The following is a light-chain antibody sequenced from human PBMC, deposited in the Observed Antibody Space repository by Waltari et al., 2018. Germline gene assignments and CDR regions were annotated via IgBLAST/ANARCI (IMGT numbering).Light chain of an antibody. V-gene: IGKV3-11*01. CDR2: DTS. Sequence: EIVLTQSPATLSLSPAERATLTCRASQSISNYLAWYQQKRGQAPRLLLYDTSNRATGIPARFSGSGSGTEFTLTISSLEPEDFAVYYCHQRSDWGTFGGGTKVEI. J-gene: IGKJ4*01. CDR1: QSISNY. CDR3: HQRSDWGT.